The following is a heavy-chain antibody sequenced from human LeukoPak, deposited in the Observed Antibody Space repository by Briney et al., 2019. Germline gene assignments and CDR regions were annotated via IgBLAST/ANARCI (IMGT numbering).Heavy chain of an antibody. J-gene: IGHJ4*02. CDR3: ARATYGDLPYDY. Sequence: SETLSLTCTVSGGSISSYYWSWIRQPPGKGLEWIGYIYYTGSTKYNPSRKSRVTISIDTSKNQFSLNLSSVTAADTAVYYCARATYGDLPYDYWGQGTLVTVSS. D-gene: IGHD4-17*01. CDR1: GGSISSYY. CDR2: IYYTGST. V-gene: IGHV4-59*01.